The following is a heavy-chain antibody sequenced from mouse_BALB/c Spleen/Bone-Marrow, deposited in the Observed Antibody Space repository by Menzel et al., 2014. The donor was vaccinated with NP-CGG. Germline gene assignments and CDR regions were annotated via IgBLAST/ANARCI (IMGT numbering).Heavy chain of an antibody. CDR1: GFTFSDYY. D-gene: IGHD2-4*01. V-gene: IGHV5-4*02. CDR3: ARIYYDYDGGVYYYAMDY. J-gene: IGHJ4*01. CDR2: ISDGGSYT. Sequence: EVQVVESGGGLVKPGGSLKLSCAASGFTFSDYYMYWVRQTPEKRLEWVATISDGGSYTYYPDSLKGRFTISRDNAKNNLYLQMSSLKSEDTAMYYCARIYYDYDGGVYYYAMDYWGQGTSVTVSS.